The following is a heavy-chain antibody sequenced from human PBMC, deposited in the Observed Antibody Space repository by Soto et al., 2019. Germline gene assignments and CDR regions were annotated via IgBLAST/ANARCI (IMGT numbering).Heavy chain of an antibody. Sequence: QVQLQESGPGLVKPSQTLSLTCTVSGGSISSGDYYWSWIRQPPGKGLEGIGYTYYSGSTYYNPPLKSRVTISVDTSKNQFSLKLSSVTAADTAVYYCAGYNWNYVGDDAFDIWGQGTMVTVSS. CDR3: AGYNWNYVGDDAFDI. V-gene: IGHV4-30-4*01. J-gene: IGHJ3*02. CDR1: GGSISSGDYY. D-gene: IGHD1-7*01. CDR2: TYYSGST.